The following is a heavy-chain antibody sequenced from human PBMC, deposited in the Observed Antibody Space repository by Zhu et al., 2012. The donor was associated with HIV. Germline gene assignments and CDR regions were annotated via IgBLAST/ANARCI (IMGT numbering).Heavy chain of an antibody. V-gene: IGHV4-30-4*08. D-gene: IGHD5-18*01. J-gene: IGHJ6*03. CDR2: IYYSGST. Sequence: QVQLQESGPGLVKPSQTLSLTCTVSGGSISSGDYYWSWIRQPPGKGLEWIGYIYYSGSTYYNPSLKSRVTISVDTSKNQFSLKLSSVTAADTAVYYCARAPRGYSYGLFYMDVWGKGTTVTVSS. CDR3: ARAPRGYSYGLFYMDV. CDR1: GGSISSGDYY.